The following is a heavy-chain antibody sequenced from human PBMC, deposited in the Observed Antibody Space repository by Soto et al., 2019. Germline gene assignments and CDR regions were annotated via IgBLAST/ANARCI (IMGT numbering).Heavy chain of an antibody. CDR1: GFTFSSFW. D-gene: IGHD6-19*01. V-gene: IGHV3-74*01. CDR3: TRGASGFGNFDY. Sequence: EVQLVESGGTLVQPGGSLTISSAASGFTFSSFWLHRVRHTPGKGLVWISRLNGDARSSRYADSVTGRFTISRDTATNTLYLQVTSLSPEHKGLYYCTRGASGFGNFDYWGLGTLVTVSS. CDR2: LNGDARSS. J-gene: IGHJ4*02.